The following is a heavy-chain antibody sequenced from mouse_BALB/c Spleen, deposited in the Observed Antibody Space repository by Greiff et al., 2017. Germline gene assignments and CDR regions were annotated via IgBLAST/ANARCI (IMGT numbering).Heavy chain of an antibody. J-gene: IGHJ3*01. CDR3: ADSSGYEAY. Sequence: VQLKESGAELVKPGASVKLSCTASGFNIKDTYMHWVKQRPEQGLEWIGRIDPANGNTKYDPKFQGKATITADTSSNTAYLQLSSLTSEDTAVYYCADSSGYEAYWGQGTLVTVSA. D-gene: IGHD3-2*01. CDR1: GFNIKDTY. CDR2: IDPANGNT. V-gene: IGHV14-3*02.